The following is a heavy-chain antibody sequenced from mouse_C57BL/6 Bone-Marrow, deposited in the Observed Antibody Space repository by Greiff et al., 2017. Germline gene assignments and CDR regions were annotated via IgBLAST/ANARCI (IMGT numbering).Heavy chain of an antibody. V-gene: IGHV1-69*01. CDR2: IDPSDSYT. D-gene: IGHD1-1*01. CDR1: GYTFTSYW. CDR3: EQDCYGSSYAY. Sequence: QVQLQQPGAELVMPGASVKLSCKASGYTFTSYWMHWVKQRPGQGLEWIGEIDPSDSYTNYNQKFKGKATLTVDKSSSTAYMQRGSLADEVSAVYYREQDCYGSSYAYWGQGTLVTVSA. J-gene: IGHJ3*01.